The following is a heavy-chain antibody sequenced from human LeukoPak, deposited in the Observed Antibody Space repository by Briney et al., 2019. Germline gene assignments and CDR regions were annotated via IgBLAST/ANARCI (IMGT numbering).Heavy chain of an antibody. J-gene: IGHJ1*01. V-gene: IGHV3-23*01. CDR3: AKATITVVPAAIYFQH. Sequence: GGSLRLSCAASGFTFSSYAISWVRQAPGKGLEWISAISGSGGSTYYADSVKGRFTISRDNSKNTLYLQMNSLRAEDTAVYYCAKATITVVPAAIYFQHWGQGTLVTVSS. CDR1: GFTFSSYA. CDR2: ISGSGGST. D-gene: IGHD2-2*01.